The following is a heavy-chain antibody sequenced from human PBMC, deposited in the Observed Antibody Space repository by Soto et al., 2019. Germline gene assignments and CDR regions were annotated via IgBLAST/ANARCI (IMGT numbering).Heavy chain of an antibody. CDR3: ALNSGHFDN. Sequence: PGGSLRLSCAASGFTFTSYAMSWARQAPGKGLEWVSSISGNGGSINYADSVKGRFAISRDNSKSTLFLQMNSLRAEDTALYYCALNSGHFDNWGQGTLVTVSS. V-gene: IGHV3-23*01. J-gene: IGHJ4*02. CDR1: GFTFTSYA. CDR2: ISGNGGSI. D-gene: IGHD6-19*01.